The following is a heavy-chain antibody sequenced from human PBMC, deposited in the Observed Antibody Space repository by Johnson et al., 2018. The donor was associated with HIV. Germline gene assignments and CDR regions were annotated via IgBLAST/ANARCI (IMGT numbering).Heavy chain of an antibody. V-gene: IGHV3-33*01. CDR2: IWYDGSNK. D-gene: IGHD1-26*01. CDR3: ARARGSYYWGGWHDAFDI. J-gene: IGHJ3*02. CDR1: GFTFSSYG. Sequence: QVQLVESGGGLVQPGRSLRLSCAASGFTFSSYGMHWVRQAPGKGLEWVAVIWYDGSNKYYADSVKGRFTISRDNSKNTLYLQMNSLRAEDTAVYYCARARGSYYWGGWHDAFDIWGQGTMVTVSS.